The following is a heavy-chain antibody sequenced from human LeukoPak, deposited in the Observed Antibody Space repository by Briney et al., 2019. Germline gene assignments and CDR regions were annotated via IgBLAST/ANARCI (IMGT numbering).Heavy chain of an antibody. J-gene: IGHJ3*02. CDR3: AKAIVPADNAFDI. V-gene: IGHV3-30-3*01. CDR2: ISYDGSNK. D-gene: IGHD2-2*01. CDR1: GFTFSSYA. Sequence: GRSLRLSCAASGFTFSSYAMHWVRQAPGKGLEWVAVISYDGSNKYYADSVKGRFTISRDNSKNTLYLQMNSLRAEDTAVYYCAKAIVPADNAFDIWGQGTMVTVSS.